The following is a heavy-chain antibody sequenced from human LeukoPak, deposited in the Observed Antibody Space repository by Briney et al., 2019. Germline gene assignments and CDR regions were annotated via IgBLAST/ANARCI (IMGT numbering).Heavy chain of an antibody. CDR1: GFTFSSYA. V-gene: IGHV3-23*01. CDR2: ISGSGGST. CDR3: ARDRGIVGATRGPDAFDI. Sequence: GGSLRLSCAASGFTFSSYAMSWVRQAPGKGLEWVSAISGSGGSTYYADSVKDRFTISRDNAKNSQYLQMNSLRAEDTAVYFCARDRGIVGATRGPDAFDIWGQGTMVTVSS. D-gene: IGHD1-26*01. J-gene: IGHJ3*02.